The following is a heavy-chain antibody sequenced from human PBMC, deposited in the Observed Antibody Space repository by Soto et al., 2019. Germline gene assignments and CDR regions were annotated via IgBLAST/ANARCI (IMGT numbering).Heavy chain of an antibody. D-gene: IGHD6-13*01. Sequence: NPSETLSLTCTVSGGSISRSSYYWGWIRQPPGKGLEWIGSIYYSGSTNYNPSLKSRVTISVDTSKNQLSLKLSSVTAADTAIYYCARREVLAGHNWFDPWGQGTLVTVSS. J-gene: IGHJ5*02. CDR1: GGSISRSSYY. CDR2: IYYSGST. CDR3: ARREVLAGHNWFDP. V-gene: IGHV4-39*01.